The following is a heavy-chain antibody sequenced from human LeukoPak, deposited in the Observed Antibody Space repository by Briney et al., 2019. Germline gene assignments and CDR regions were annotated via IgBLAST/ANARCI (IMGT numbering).Heavy chain of an antibody. CDR2: INHSGST. J-gene: IGHJ6*02. D-gene: IGHD2-15*01. CDR1: GGSFSGYY. V-gene: IGHV4-34*01. Sequence: SETLSLTCAVYGGSFSGYYWSWIRQPPGKGLEWIAEINHSGSTDYNPSPKSRVPMSVDTSKNQFSLKLSSVTAAATALYYCARRRGGSYSYGIDVWRQGTTVSVPS. CDR3: ARRRGGSYSYGIDV.